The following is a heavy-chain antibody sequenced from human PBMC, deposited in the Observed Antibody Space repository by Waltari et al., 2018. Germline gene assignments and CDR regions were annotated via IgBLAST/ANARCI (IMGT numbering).Heavy chain of an antibody. J-gene: IGHJ4*02. V-gene: IGHV3-74*01. CDR3: ARSWVDLDC. Sequence: EVQLVESGGGLVQPGGSLNPSCAAAGFTFSSSRMHWVRQAPGKGLVWVSRINSDGSSISYADSVKGRFTISRDNAKNTLYLQMNSLRAEDTAMYYCARSWVDLDCWGQGTLVTVSS. CDR1: GFTFSSSR. D-gene: IGHD5-12*01. CDR2: INSDGSSI.